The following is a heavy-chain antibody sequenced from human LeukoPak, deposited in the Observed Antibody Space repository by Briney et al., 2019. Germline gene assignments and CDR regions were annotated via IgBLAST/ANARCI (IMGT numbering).Heavy chain of an antibody. J-gene: IGHJ4*02. Sequence: GGSLRLSCAVSGLTSTRFWMSWVRQAPGKGLEWVANIKQDGSDKNYVDSVKGRFTISRDNAKNSLFLQMDSLRVEDTAVYYCARGEYYFDGGYWGQGTLVTVSS. CDR3: ARGEYYFDGGY. CDR1: GLTSTRFW. V-gene: IGHV3-7*04. CDR2: IKQDGSDK. D-gene: IGHD3-9*01.